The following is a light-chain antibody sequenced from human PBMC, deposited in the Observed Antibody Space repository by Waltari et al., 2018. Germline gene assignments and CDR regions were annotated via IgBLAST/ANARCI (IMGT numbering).Light chain of an antibody. CDR2: TIK. CDR1: SSNIGSNS. CDR3: AAWDDSLNGYV. J-gene: IGLJ1*01. Sequence: QSVLTQPPSASGTPGQRVTISCSGSSSNIGSNSVNWYQQSPGTAPQHLLYTIKQRPAGVPDLFSGSKSATSAALGISGLQSEDEADYYCAAWDDSLNGYVFGTGTKVTVL. V-gene: IGLV1-44*01.